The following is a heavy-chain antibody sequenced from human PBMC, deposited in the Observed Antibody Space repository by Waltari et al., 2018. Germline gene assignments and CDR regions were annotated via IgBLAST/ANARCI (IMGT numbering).Heavy chain of an antibody. Sequence: EVQLVESGGGLVQPGRSLRLSCAASGFTFDDYAMHWVRQAPGKGLEWVSGISWNSGSMGYADSGEVRFTISRDNAKNARYLQRDSLRAEDMAVYYCAKDASPGDYEYYFDYWGQGTLVTVSS. CDR2: ISWNSGSM. J-gene: IGHJ4*02. V-gene: IGHV3-9*03. CDR1: GFTFDDYA. CDR3: AKDASPGDYEYYFDY. D-gene: IGHD4-17*01.